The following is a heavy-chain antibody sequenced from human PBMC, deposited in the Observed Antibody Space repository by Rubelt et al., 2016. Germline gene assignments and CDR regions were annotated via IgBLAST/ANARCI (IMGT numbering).Heavy chain of an antibody. V-gene: IGHV4-38-2*02. CDR3: ARAGKYSSTWYGFWFNS. CDR2: LFSGST. CDR1: GYSISSGYY. D-gene: IGHD6-13*01. J-gene: IGHJ5*01. Sequence: QVQLQESGPGLVKPSETLSLTCTVSGYSISSGYYWSWIRQPPGKGLQWIGSLFSGSTYYNLSLRSRVTISVDTSKNQFSLKVRAVTASDTAVYYCARAGKYSSTWYGFWFNSWGQGTLVTVSS.